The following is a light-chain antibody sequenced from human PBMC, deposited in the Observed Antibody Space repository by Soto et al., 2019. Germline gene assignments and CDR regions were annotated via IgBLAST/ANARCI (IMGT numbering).Light chain of an antibody. J-gene: IGKJ1*01. CDR2: WAS. CDR3: QQYYSLPLT. Sequence: DIVMTQSPDSLAVSLGERATINCRSSQSVLYSSNNKNYLVWYQQKPGQPPRLLVYWASTRESGVPDRFSGSGSGTDFTLTITSLQAEDVAIYYCQQYYSLPLTFGQGTKVEVK. V-gene: IGKV4-1*01. CDR1: QSVLYSSNNKNY.